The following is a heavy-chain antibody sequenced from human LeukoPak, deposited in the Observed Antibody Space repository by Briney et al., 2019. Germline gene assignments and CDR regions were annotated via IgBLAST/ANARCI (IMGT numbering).Heavy chain of an antibody. CDR3: ARDNLAYYAGLDY. Sequence: ASVKVSCKASGYTFTDDYVHWVRQAPGQGLEWMGWINPNSGGSNYVQTFQGRVTMTRNTSISTAYMELSRLRSDDTAVYYCARDNLAYYAGLDYWGQGTLVTVSS. CDR1: GYTFTDDY. V-gene: IGHV1-2*02. D-gene: IGHD3-10*01. J-gene: IGHJ4*02. CDR2: INPNSGGS.